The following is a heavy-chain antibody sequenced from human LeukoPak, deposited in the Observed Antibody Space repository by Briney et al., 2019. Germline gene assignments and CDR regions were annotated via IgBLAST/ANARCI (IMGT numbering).Heavy chain of an antibody. CDR3: ARQSTSYYYYGMDV. D-gene: IGHD2-2*01. V-gene: IGHV4-59*08. CDR2: IYYSGST. CDR1: GDSISSYY. Sequence: PSETLSLTCTVSGDSISSYYWSWIRQPPGKGLEWIGYIYYSGSTSYNPSLKSRVTISVDTSKNQFSLQLSSVTAADTAVYYCARQSTSYYYYGMDVWGQGTTVTVSS. J-gene: IGHJ6*02.